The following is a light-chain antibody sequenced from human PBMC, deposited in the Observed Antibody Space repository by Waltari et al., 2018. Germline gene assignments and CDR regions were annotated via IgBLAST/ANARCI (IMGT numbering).Light chain of an antibody. CDR2: AAS. V-gene: IGKV1-12*01. CDR3: QQTNSFPYT. CDR1: QDISRW. Sequence: DIQMTQSPSSVSASVGDRVIITCRASQDISRWLVWYQQKPGKAPKLLLYAASRLQSGVASRFSGSGSGTDFTLTINSLQPEDFATDYCQQTNSFPYTFGQGTKLEI. J-gene: IGKJ2*01.